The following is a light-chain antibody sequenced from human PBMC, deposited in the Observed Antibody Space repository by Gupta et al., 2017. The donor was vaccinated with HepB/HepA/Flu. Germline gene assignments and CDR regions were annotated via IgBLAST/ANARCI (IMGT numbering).Light chain of an antibody. CDR2: DAS. CDR1: QSVSSY. J-gene: IGKJ4*01. V-gene: IGKV3-11*01. Sequence: DIVLTQSQATPLLSRGEKATHSCSASQSVSSYLAWYQQKPGQAPRLLIYDASNRATGIPARFSGSGSGTDFTLTISSLEPEDFAVYYCQQRSNWPLTFGGGTKVEIK. CDR3: QQRSNWPLT.